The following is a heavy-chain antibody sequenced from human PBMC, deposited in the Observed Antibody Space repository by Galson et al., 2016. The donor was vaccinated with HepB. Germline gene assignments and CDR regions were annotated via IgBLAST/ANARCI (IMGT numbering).Heavy chain of an antibody. CDR2: IYPCDSDA. D-gene: IGHD6-25*01. CDR3: ARVAAARTGGWFDS. CDR1: GYSFTRYW. J-gene: IGHJ5*01. Sequence: QSGAEVKKPGESLKISCKGSGYSFTRYWIAWVRQMPGKGLEWMGIIYPCDSDARYSPSFQGQVTMSADKSINTAYLQWNSLKSLDSAMYYCARVAAARTGGWFDSWGQGTLVIDSS. V-gene: IGHV5-51*01.